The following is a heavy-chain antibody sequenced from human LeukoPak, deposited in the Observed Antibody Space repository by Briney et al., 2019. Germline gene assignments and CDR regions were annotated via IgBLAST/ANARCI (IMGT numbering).Heavy chain of an antibody. CDR2: ISGSGGST. CDR1: GFIFSNYA. CDR3: ARLYYYDSSGYGNFDY. Sequence: GGSLRLSCAASGFIFSNYAMSWVRQAPGKGLEWVSGISGSGGSTVYVDSVKGRFTLSRDNSKNIMYLQMNSLRAEDTAVYYCARLYYYDSSGYGNFDYWGQGTLVTVSS. J-gene: IGHJ4*02. D-gene: IGHD3-22*01. V-gene: IGHV3-23*01.